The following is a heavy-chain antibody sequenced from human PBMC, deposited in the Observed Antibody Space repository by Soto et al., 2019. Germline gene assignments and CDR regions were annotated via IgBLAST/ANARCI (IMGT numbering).Heavy chain of an antibody. V-gene: IGHV1-2*04. CDR2: INPKSGGT. CDR3: ARGIAAAGTLEYWNDENNYYYYGMDV. Sequence: ASVKVSCKASGYSFTDYHIHWVRQAPGQGLEWLGRINPKSGGTSTAQKFQGWVTMTTDTSISTASMELTRLTSDDTAMYYCARGIAAAGTLEYWNDENNYYYYGMDVWGQGTTVTVS. CDR1: GYSFTDYH. J-gene: IGHJ6*02. D-gene: IGHD6-13*01.